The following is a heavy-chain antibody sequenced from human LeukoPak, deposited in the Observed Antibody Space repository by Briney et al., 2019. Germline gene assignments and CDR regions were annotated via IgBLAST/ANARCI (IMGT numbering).Heavy chain of an antibody. D-gene: IGHD6-13*01. CDR3: ARSLYPSGSFFDY. CDR1: GFTFSSYW. CDR2: IKQDGSEK. Sequence: GGSLRLSCAASGFTFSSYWMSWVRQAPAKGLEWVANIKQDGSEKYYVDSVKGRFTISRDNARNSLYLQMNSLRAEDTAVYYCARSLYPSGSFFDYWGQGTLVTVSS. V-gene: IGHV3-7*01. J-gene: IGHJ4*02.